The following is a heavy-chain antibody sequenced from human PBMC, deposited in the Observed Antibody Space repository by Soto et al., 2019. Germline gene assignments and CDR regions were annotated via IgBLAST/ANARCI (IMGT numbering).Heavy chain of an antibody. V-gene: IGHV4-59*08. D-gene: IGHD1-1*01. CDR1: GGSISPYY. Sequence: QVQLQESGPGLAKPSETLSLTCTVSGGSISPYYWTWIRQPPGRGLEWIGYVYYSGITNYNPSLKSRVTMSVDTSKKQLSLKLSSVTAADTAVYYCARQRQLSLGLDPWGQGTLVTVSS. CDR3: ARQRQLSLGLDP. J-gene: IGHJ5*02. CDR2: VYYSGIT.